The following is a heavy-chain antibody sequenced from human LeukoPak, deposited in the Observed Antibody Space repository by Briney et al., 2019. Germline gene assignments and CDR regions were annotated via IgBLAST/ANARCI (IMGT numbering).Heavy chain of an antibody. CDR2: IYYSGST. Sequence: SETLSLTCTVSGGSISSSSYYWGWIRQPPGKGLEWIGYIYYSGSTNYNPSLKSRVTISVDTSKNQFSLKLSSVTAADTAVYYCVRDIEGRTFDNWGQGTLVTVSS. D-gene: IGHD1-26*01. CDR3: VRDIEGRTFDN. J-gene: IGHJ4*02. V-gene: IGHV4-61*01. CDR1: GGSISSSSYY.